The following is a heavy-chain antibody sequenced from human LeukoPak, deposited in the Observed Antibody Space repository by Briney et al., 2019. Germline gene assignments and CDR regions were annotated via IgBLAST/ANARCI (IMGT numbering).Heavy chain of an antibody. J-gene: IGHJ4*02. V-gene: IGHV1-69*04. CDR1: GGTFSSYA. CDR3: ASGYGDYARHFDY. Sequence: SSVKVSCKASGGTFSSYAISWVRQAPGQGLEWMGRIIPILGIANYAQKFQGRVTITADKSTSTAYMELSSLRSEDTAVYYCASGYGDYARHFDYWGQGTLVTVSS. D-gene: IGHD4-17*01. CDR2: IIPILGIA.